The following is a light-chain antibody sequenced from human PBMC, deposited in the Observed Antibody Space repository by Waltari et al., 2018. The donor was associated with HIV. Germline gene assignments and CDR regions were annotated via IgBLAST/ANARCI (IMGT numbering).Light chain of an antibody. Sequence: QSALTQPASVSGSPGQSITISCTGTSSDVGAYNLVSWYQKYPGKAPKLMIFEVIKRPSWVSDRFSGSRSGNTASLTISGLQTEDEGDYYCCSYSGTGVVFGGGTKVTVL. V-gene: IGLV2-23*02. CDR2: EVI. CDR3: CSYSGTGVV. J-gene: IGLJ2*01. CDR1: SSDVGAYNL.